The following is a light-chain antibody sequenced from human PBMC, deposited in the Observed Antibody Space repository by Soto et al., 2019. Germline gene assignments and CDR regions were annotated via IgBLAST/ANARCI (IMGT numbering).Light chain of an antibody. V-gene: IGLV2-14*03. Sequence: QSALTQPASGSGSPGQSISISCIGTSSDVGAFNYVSWYQHHPGKAPQLIIYDVTSRPLGVSNRFSASKSGNTASLTISGLQAEDEADYYCSSYTTRNTEVFGTGTKLTVL. CDR3: SSYTTRNTEV. J-gene: IGLJ1*01. CDR2: DVT. CDR1: SSDVGAFNY.